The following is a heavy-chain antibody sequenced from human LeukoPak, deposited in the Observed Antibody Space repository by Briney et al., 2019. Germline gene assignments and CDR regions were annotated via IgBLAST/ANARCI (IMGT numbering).Heavy chain of an antibody. V-gene: IGHV1-69*13. CDR2: IIPIFGTA. CDR1: GGTFSSYA. Sequence: SVKVSCKASGGTFSSYAISRVRQAPGQGLEWMGGIIPIFGTANYAQKFQVRVTITADESTSTAYMELSSLRSEDTAVYYCARDSSSWSTTDYWGQGTLVTVSS. J-gene: IGHJ4*02. D-gene: IGHD6-13*01. CDR3: ARDSSSWSTTDY.